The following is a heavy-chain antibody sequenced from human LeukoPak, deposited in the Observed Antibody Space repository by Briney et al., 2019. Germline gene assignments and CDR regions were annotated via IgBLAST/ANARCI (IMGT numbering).Heavy chain of an antibody. V-gene: IGHV4-59*01. Sequence: PSETLSLTCTVSGGSISSYYWSWIRQPPGKGLEWIGYIYYSGSTNYNPSLKSRVTISVDTSKNQFSLKLSSVTAADTAVYYCARSSYTAWPLGAFDIWGQGTMVTVSS. CDR3: ARSSYTAWPLGAFDI. CDR2: IYYSGST. J-gene: IGHJ3*02. D-gene: IGHD2-2*02. CDR1: GGSISSYY.